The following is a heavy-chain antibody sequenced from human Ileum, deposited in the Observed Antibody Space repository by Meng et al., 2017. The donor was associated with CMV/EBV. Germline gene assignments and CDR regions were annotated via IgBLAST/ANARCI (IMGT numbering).Heavy chain of an antibody. CDR2: IKSKTDGGTT. D-gene: IGHD6-19*01. CDR1: GFTFSSAW. CDR3: TTGYSSSWHDGY. J-gene: IGHJ4*02. V-gene: IGHV3-15*01. Sequence: VQLVESGGGLVKPGGSLRLPCAASGFTFSSAWMNWVRQSPGKGLEWVGRIKSKTDGGTTDYAAPVKGRFTISRDDSENTLYLQMNSLKTEDTAVYYCTTGYSSSWHDGYWGQGTLVTVSS.